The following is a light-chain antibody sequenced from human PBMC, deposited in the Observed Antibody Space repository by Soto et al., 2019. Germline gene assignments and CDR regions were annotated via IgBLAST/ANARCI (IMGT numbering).Light chain of an antibody. J-gene: IGLJ2*01. CDR1: SGSIVNNY. V-gene: IGLV6-57*04. Sequence: FMLTQPHSVSESPGKTVSISCTRSSGSIVNNYVQWFQQRPGSAPTTVIYEDNQRPSGVPDRFSGSIDSSSNSASLTISGLKTEDEADYYCQSYDATNLVFGGGTQLTVL. CDR3: QSYDATNLV. CDR2: EDN.